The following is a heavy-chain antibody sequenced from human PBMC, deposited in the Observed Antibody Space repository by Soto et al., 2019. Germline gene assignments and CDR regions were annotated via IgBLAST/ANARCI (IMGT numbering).Heavy chain of an antibody. CDR2: ISAHNGNT. J-gene: IGHJ4*02. V-gene: IGHV1-18*01. CDR1: GYTFTSYG. Sequence: QVHLVQSGAEVKKPGASVKVSCKASGYTFTSYGITWVRQAPGQGLEWMGWISAHNGNTDYAQKLQGRVIVTRDTSPSTAYMELRSLRSDDTAVYSCARGRYGDYWRQGALVTVSS. D-gene: IGHD1-1*01. CDR3: ARGRYGDY.